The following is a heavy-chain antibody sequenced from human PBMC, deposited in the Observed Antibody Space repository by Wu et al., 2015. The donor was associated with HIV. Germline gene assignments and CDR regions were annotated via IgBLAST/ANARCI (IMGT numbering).Heavy chain of an antibody. V-gene: IGHV1-2*02. J-gene: IGHJ4*02. D-gene: IGHD4-11*01. CDR3: TRGTRNYLFDY. CDR1: GYIFTNYY. CDR2: INVNSGDS. Sequence: QVQLVQSGTEMKKPGASAKVSCKASGYIFTNYYMHWVRQAPGQGLEWMGWINVNSGDSNYARKFRGRLTVTRDTSINTVYMDLSSLKSDDSAIYYCTRGTRNYLFDYWGQGALVTVSS.